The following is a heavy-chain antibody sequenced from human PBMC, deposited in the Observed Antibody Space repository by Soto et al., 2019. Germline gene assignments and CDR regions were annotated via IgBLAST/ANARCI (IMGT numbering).Heavy chain of an antibody. CDR2: IIPIFGTA. CDR3: ARGCSGGSCYNAFDY. Sequence: QVQLVQSGAEVKKPGSSVKVSRKASGGTFSSYAISWVRQAPGRGLEWMGGIIPIFGTANYAQKFQGRVTITADESTSTAYMELSSLRSEDTAVYYCARGCSGGSCYNAFDYWGQGTLVTVSS. J-gene: IGHJ4*02. CDR1: GGTFSSYA. D-gene: IGHD2-15*01. V-gene: IGHV1-69*12.